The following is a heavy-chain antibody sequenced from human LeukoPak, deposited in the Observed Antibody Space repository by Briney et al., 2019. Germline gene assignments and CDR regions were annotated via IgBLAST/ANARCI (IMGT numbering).Heavy chain of an antibody. CDR3: ASFSAIGMGQYYFDY. CDR1: GGSISSYY. V-gene: IGHV4-59*01. D-gene: IGHD2-8*01. CDR2: IYYSGST. Sequence: PSETLSLTCTVSGGSISSYYWSWIRQPPGKGLEWIGHIYYSGSTNYNPSLKSRVTISVDTSKNQFSLKLSSVTAADTAVYYCASFSAIGMGQYYFDYWGQGTLVTVSS. J-gene: IGHJ4*02.